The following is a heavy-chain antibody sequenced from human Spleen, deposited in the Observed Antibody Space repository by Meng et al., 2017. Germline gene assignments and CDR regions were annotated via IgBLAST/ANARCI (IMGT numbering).Heavy chain of an antibody. CDR3: ARESVVVSHNLAQFDY. V-gene: IGHV4-4*02. Sequence: QVQLQQWGAGLLKPSETLSLTCAVSGGSISSSNWWSWVRQPPGKGLEWIGEIYHSGSTNYNPSLKSRVTISVDKSKNQFSLKLSSVTAADTAVYYCARESVVVSHNLAQFDYWGQGTLVTVSS. CDR1: GGSISSSNW. CDR2: IYHSGST. J-gene: IGHJ4*02. D-gene: IGHD3-22*01.